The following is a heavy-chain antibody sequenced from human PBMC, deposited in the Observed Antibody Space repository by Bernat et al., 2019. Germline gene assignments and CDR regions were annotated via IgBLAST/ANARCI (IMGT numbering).Heavy chain of an antibody. CDR1: GFTFSSYA. J-gene: IGHJ4*02. V-gene: IGHV3-23*04. Sequence: EVQLVESGGGLVQPGGSLRLSCAAYGFTFSSYAMSWVRQAPGKGLEWVSAISGSGGSTYYADSVKGRFTISRDNSKNTLYLQMNSLRAEDTAVYYCATDIYGSGSYIGYWGQGTLVTVSS. D-gene: IGHD3-10*01. CDR3: ATDIYGSGSYIGY. CDR2: ISGSGGST.